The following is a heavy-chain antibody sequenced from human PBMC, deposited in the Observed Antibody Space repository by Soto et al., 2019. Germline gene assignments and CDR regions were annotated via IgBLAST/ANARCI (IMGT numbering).Heavy chain of an antibody. D-gene: IGHD5-12*01. CDR1: GFTFSSYG. Sequence: PGGSLRLSCAASGFTFSSYGMHWVRQAPGKGLEWVAVIWYDGSNKYYADSVKGRFTISRDNSKNTLYLQMNSLRAEDTAVYYCASTSRGYSGYDFDYWGQGTLVTVSS. CDR2: IWYDGSNK. V-gene: IGHV3-33*01. J-gene: IGHJ4*02. CDR3: ASTSRGYSGYDFDY.